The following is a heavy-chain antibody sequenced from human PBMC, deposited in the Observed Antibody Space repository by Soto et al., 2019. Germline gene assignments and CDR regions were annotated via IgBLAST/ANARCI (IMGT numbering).Heavy chain of an antibody. J-gene: IGHJ3*02. D-gene: IGHD2-2*01. V-gene: IGHV1-2*04. CDR1: GYTFTGYY. CDR3: ARGSPIVVVPAALSGSHDAFDI. CDR2: INPNSGGT. Sequence: ASVKVSCKASGYTFTGYYMHWVRQAPGQGLEWMGWINPNSGGTNYAQKFQGWVTMTRDTSISTAYMELSRLRSDDTAVYYCARGSPIVVVPAALSGSHDAFDIWGQGTMVTVSS.